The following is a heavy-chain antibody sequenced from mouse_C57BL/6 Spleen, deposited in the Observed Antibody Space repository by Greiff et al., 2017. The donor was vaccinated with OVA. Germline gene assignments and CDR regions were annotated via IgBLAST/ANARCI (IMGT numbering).Heavy chain of an antibody. CDR2: INPSSGYT. CDR3: ARYSFDY. CDR1: GYTFTSYT. Sequence: VQLVESGAELARPGASVKMSCKASGYTFTSYTMHWVKQRPGQGREWIGYINPSSGYTKYNQKFKDKATLTADKSSSTAYMQLSSLTSEDSAVYYCARYSFDYWGQGTTLTVSS. J-gene: IGHJ2*01. V-gene: IGHV1-4*01.